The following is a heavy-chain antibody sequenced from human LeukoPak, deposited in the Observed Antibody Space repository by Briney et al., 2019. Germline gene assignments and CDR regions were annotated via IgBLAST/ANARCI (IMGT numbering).Heavy chain of an antibody. J-gene: IGHJ6*03. CDR3: ARGLAAADQYYYYYYMDV. D-gene: IGHD6-13*01. V-gene: IGHV4-61*05. CDR1: GASISSSSYY. CDR2: IYYSGST. Sequence: NPSETLSLTCTVSGASISSSSYYSGWIRQPPGKGLQWIGYIYYSGSTNYNPSLKSRVTISVDTSKNQFSLKLSSVTAADTAVYYCARGLAAADQYYYYYYMDVWGKGTTVTISS.